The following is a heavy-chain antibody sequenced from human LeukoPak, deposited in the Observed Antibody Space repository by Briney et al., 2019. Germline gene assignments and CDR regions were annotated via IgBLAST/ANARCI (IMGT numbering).Heavy chain of an antibody. D-gene: IGHD6-19*01. CDR1: GFTFSSSA. V-gene: IGHV3-23*01. Sequence: PGGSLRLSCAASGFTFSSSAMSWVRQAPGKGLEWVSAISSGGGSTYYADSVKGRFTISRDNPRNTLYLQINSLRADDTAVYYCARKDSSGWYHYWGQGTLVIVSS. J-gene: IGHJ4*02. CDR2: ISSGGGST. CDR3: ARKDSSGWYHY.